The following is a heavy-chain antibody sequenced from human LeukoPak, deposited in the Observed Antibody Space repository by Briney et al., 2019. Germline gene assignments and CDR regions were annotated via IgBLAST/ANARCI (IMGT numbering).Heavy chain of an antibody. V-gene: IGHV1-2*02. Sequence: ASVTVSFKCSGYSGTDYYFHWVRQGPGEGKGWMGWISLNSGNTNYAQKAQGRTPMTRDTSLSTAYLELSSLTFDYTAVYYRAREPPTVHPERLRLGVLYIWGQGKVFTASS. CDR1: GYSGTDYY. CDR2: ISLNSGNT. D-gene: IGHD5/OR15-5a*01. CDR3: AREPPTVHPERLRLGVLYI. J-gene: IGHJ3*02.